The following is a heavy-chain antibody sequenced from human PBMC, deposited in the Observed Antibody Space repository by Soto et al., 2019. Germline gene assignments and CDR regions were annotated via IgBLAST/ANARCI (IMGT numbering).Heavy chain of an antibody. CDR3: AITATINRDSSTRFEY. Sequence: GGSLRLSCAASGLTFSNVWMTWVRQAPGKGLEWVGRIKSKSDGETADVAAPVKARFTISRDDSKNTVFLEMNSLKSEEKALYYCAITATINRDSSTRFEYWGRGTQVTVSS. V-gene: IGHV3-15*01. D-gene: IGHD5-12*01. CDR2: IKSKSDGETA. J-gene: IGHJ4*02. CDR1: GLTFSNVW.